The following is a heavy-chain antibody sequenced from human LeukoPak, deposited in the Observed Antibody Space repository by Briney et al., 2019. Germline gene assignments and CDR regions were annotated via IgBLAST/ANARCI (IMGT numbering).Heavy chain of an antibody. D-gene: IGHD4-17*01. Sequence: GGSLRLSCAASGLTVSSKYMSWVRQAPGKGLEWVSVMYNNGNTHYADSVKGRFTISRDNVKNMVYLQMSSLRSEDTAVYYCARVGGDRVAYWGQGTLVTVSS. CDR1: GLTVSSKY. J-gene: IGHJ4*02. V-gene: IGHV3-53*01. CDR3: ARVGGDRVAY. CDR2: MYNNGNT.